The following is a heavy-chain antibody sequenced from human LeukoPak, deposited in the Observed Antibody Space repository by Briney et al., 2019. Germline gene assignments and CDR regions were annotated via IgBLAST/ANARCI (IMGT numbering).Heavy chain of an antibody. J-gene: IGHJ4*02. CDR3: ARVGDGHGVNYLDY. D-gene: IGHD5-24*01. CDR2: ISFGTDTI. CDR1: GFSFSNNG. Sequence: PGGSLRLSCAASGFSFSNNGMTWVRQAPGKGLEWISYISFGTDTIYYADSVKGRFTGSRDNARNSLYLQMNSLRDEDTAMFYCARVGDGHGVNYLDYWGQGTLVTVSS. V-gene: IGHV3-48*02.